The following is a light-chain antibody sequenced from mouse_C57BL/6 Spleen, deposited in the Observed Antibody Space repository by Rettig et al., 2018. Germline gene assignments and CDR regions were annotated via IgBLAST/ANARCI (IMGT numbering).Light chain of an antibody. V-gene: IGKV8-28*01. CDR1: QSLLNSGNQKNY. CDR3: QNDHSYPLFT. Sequence: GEKVTMSCKSSQSLLNSGNQKNYLAWYQQKPGQPPKLLIYGASTRESGVPDRFTGSGSGTDFTLTISSVQAEDLAVYYCQNDHSYPLFTFGSGTKLEIK. J-gene: IGKJ4*01. CDR2: GAS.